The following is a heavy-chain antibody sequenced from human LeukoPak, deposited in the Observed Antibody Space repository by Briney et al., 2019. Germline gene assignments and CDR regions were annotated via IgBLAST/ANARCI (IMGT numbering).Heavy chain of an antibody. J-gene: IGHJ5*02. CDR1: GYTFTSYG. V-gene: IGHV1-2*02. CDR3: ARDLGVWGSYRYGWFDP. Sequence: ASVKVSCKASGYTFTSYGISWVRQAPGQGLEWMGWINPNSGGTNYAQEFQGRVTMTRDTSISTAYMELSRLRSDDTAVYYCARDLGVWGSYRYGWFDPWGQGTLVTVSS. CDR2: INPNSGGT. D-gene: IGHD3-16*02.